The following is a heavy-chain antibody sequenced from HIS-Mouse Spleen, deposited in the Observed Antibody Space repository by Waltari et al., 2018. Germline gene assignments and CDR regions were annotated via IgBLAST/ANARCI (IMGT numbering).Heavy chain of an antibody. CDR1: GGSISSGGYY. Sequence: QVQLQESGPGLVKPSQTLSLTCTVSGGSISSGGYYWSWIRQHPGKGLEWIGYIYYNGSTYYNPSLKSRVTISVDTSKNQFSLKLSAVTAADTAVYYCARDHRTFYDSPSGFNYWGQGTLVTVSS. CDR3: ARDHRTFYDSPSGFNY. J-gene: IGHJ4*02. CDR2: IYYNGST. V-gene: IGHV4-31*03. D-gene: IGHD3-16*01.